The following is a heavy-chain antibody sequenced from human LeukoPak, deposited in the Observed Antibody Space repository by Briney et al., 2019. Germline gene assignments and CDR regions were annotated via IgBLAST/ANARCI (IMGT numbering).Heavy chain of an antibody. CDR1: GYSFTSYW. Sequence: GESLMISCKGSGYSFTSYWIGWVRPMPGKGLEWMGIIYPGDSDTRYSPSFQGQVTISADKSISTAYLQWSSLKASDTAMYYCARHAYDYVWGSYRPSDYWGQGTLVTVSS. J-gene: IGHJ4*02. CDR2: IYPGDSDT. CDR3: ARHAYDYVWGSYRPSDY. D-gene: IGHD3-16*02. V-gene: IGHV5-51*01.